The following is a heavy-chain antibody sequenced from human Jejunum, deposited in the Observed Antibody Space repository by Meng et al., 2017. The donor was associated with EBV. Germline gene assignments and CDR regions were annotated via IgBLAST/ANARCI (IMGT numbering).Heavy chain of an antibody. CDR3: ARGNGYSFKV. CDR2: ITHDGTYK. Sequence: VGFGGGGVLPGGFLRLSCAASGVTFSDYGMYWVRQAPGKGLEWLAVITHDGTYKYYGDSVKGRFTISRDNSKNTLYVQMKSLSAEDTAVYYCARGNGYSFKVWGQGTLVTVSS. J-gene: IGHJ4*02. V-gene: IGHV3-30*03. D-gene: IGHD5-18*01. CDR1: GVTFSDYG.